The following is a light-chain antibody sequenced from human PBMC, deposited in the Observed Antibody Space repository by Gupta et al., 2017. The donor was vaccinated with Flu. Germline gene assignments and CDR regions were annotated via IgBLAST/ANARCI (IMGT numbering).Light chain of an antibody. J-gene: IGKJ2*01. V-gene: IGKV3-20*01. Sequence: AATSCRASQHINRNNVAWFQLKSGQAPRLLIYSASSRATGIPARFSAGGSGTDFTLTISRLEPEDFAVYYCQQHGSTRAYTFGQGTRLEIK. CDR1: QHINRNN. CDR3: QQHGSTRAYT. CDR2: SAS.